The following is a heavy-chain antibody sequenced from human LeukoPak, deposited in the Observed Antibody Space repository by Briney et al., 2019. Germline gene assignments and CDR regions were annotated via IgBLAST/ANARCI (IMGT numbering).Heavy chain of an antibody. CDR1: GFIFSSYG. J-gene: IGHJ3*02. CDR3: ARAPRYCSGGSCYVAFDI. D-gene: IGHD2-15*01. V-gene: IGHV3-30*02. Sequence: PGGSLRLSCAASGFIFSSYGMHWVRQAPGKGLEWVAFIRYDGIKKYYADSVKGRFTISRDNSKNTLYLQMNSLRAEDTAVYYCARAPRYCSGGSCYVAFDIWGQGTMVTVSS. CDR2: IRYDGIKK.